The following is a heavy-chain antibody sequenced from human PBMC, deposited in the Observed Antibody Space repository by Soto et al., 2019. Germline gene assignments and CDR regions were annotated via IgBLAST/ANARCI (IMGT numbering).Heavy chain of an antibody. CDR3: AKGGAYGDQGYFDY. CDR2: ISYDGSNK. CDR1: GFTFSSYG. J-gene: IGHJ4*02. V-gene: IGHV3-30*18. Sequence: QVQLVESGGGVVQPGRSLRLSCAASGFTFSSYGMHWVRQAPGKGLEWVGVISYDGSNKYYADSVKGRFTISRDNSKNTLYLQMNSLRAEDTAVYYCAKGGAYGDQGYFDYWGQGTLVTVSS. D-gene: IGHD4-17*01.